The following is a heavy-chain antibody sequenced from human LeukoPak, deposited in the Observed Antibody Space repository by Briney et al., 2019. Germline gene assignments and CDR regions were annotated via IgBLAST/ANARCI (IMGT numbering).Heavy chain of an antibody. V-gene: IGHV3-30-3*01. Sequence: PGGSLRLSCAASGFTFSSYAMHWVRQAPGKGLEWVAVISYDGSNKYYADSVKGRFTISRDNSKNTLYLQMNSLRAEDTAVYYCAKEARHRISPAGRIDYWGQGTLVTVSS. D-gene: IGHD2-15*01. J-gene: IGHJ4*02. CDR2: ISYDGSNK. CDR3: AKEARHRISPAGRIDY. CDR1: GFTFSSYA.